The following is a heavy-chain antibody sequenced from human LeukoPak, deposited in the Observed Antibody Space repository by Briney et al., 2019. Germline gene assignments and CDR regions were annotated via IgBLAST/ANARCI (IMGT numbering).Heavy chain of an antibody. V-gene: IGHV4-39*01. D-gene: IGHD4-23*01. CDR1: GDSIRSNNYY. Sequence: MSSETLSLTCTVSGDSIRSNNYYWGWIRQPPGKGLEWIGSIYDTGSTFYNPSLKSRVIISVDTSKNQFSLKLSSVTAADTAVYYCARGPGQIRWMKAFDIWGQGTMVTVSS. CDR2: IYDTGST. J-gene: IGHJ3*02. CDR3: ARGPGQIRWMKAFDI.